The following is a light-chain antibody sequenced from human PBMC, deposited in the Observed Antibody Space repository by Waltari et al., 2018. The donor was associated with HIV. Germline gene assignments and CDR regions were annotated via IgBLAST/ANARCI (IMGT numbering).Light chain of an antibody. CDR1: QNINTY. CDR2: VAS. Sequence: DIQMTQSPSSLSASVGARVTITCRASQNINTYLNWYQQKPGKAPELLIYVASGLQSGVPSRFSGSGSGTDFTLTISSLQPEDFATYYCQQSYSIPQTFGQGTKLEIK. J-gene: IGKJ2*01. V-gene: IGKV1-39*01. CDR3: QQSYSIPQT.